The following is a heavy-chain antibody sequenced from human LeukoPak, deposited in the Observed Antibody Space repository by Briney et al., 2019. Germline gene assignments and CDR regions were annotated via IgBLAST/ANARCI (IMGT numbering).Heavy chain of an antibody. CDR2: ISGSGTNT. D-gene: IGHD5-18*01. J-gene: IGHJ4*02. Sequence: GGSLRLFCTVSGFTFSNYAMNWVRLAPGKGLEWDSGISGSGTNTNYADSVKGRFTISRDNSKNTLFLQMNSLRAEDTAVYYCAKQYIGFDYWGQGTPVTVSS. CDR3: AKQYIGFDY. V-gene: IGHV3-23*01. CDR1: GFTFSNYA.